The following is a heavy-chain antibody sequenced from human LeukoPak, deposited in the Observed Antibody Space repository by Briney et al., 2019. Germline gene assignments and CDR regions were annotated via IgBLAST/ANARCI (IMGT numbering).Heavy chain of an antibody. D-gene: IGHD3-10*01. CDR2: LFTSGSP. Sequence: SETLSLTCDVSGGFISSGTHYWTWIRQPVGKGLEWLVRLFTSGSPTYNSSLKSRLTISMDKSKNQFSLKLTSVTAADTAVYYCARDWGGDYYGSGNYPDAFDIWGPGTMVTVSS. CDR3: ARDWGGDYYGSGNYPDAFDI. V-gene: IGHV4-61*02. J-gene: IGHJ3*02. CDR1: GGFISSGTHY.